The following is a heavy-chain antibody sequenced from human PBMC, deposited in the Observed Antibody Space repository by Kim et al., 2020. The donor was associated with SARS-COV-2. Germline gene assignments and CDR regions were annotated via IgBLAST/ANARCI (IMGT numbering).Heavy chain of an antibody. J-gene: IGHJ4*02. Sequence: GGSLRLSCAASGFTFSSYAMHWVRQAPGKGLEWVAVIWYDGSNKYYADSVKGRFTISRDNSKNTLYLQMNSLRAEDTAVYYCAKALYGDYTPPFDYWGQGTLVTVSS. CDR3: AKALYGDYTPPFDY. CDR1: GFTFSSYA. CDR2: IWYDGSNK. V-gene: IGHV3-33*06. D-gene: IGHD4-17*01.